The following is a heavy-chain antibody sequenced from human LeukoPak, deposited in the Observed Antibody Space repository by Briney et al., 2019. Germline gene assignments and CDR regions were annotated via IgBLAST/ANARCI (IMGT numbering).Heavy chain of an antibody. D-gene: IGHD3-16*01. CDR2: INPNSGDT. J-gene: IGHJ4*02. CDR1: GYTFTDYY. Sequence: ASVKVSCKASGYTFTDYYLHWVRQAPGQGLEWMGWINPNSGDTKYAQNFQGRVTMTGDTSISTAYMGLSGLTSDDTAVYYCARDIWNLRLIYYWGQGTLVTVSS. CDR3: ARDIWNLRLIYY. V-gene: IGHV1-2*02.